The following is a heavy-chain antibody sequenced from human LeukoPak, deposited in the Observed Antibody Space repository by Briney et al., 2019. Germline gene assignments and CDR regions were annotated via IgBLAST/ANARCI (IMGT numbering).Heavy chain of an antibody. CDR2: IWYDGSNK. CDR1: GFTFSSYG. V-gene: IGHV3-33*01. J-gene: IGHJ4*02. D-gene: IGHD3-22*01. CDR3: ARVPSAGYYDSSGYLDY. Sequence: GGSLRLSCAASGFTFSSYGMHWVRQAPGKGLEWVAVIWYDGSNKYYAASVKGRFTISRDNSKNTLYLQMNSLRAEDTAVYYCARVPSAGYYDSSGYLDYWGQGTLVTVSS.